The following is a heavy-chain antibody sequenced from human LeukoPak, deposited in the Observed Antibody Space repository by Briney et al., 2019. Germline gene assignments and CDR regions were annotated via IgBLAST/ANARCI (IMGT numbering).Heavy chain of an antibody. CDR2: ISYDGSNK. CDR3: ARLSNIAASQGFDY. J-gene: IGHJ4*02. D-gene: IGHD6-13*01. Sequence: GGSLRLSCAASGFTFSSYAMHWVRQAPGKGLEWVAVISYDGSNKYYADSVKGRFTISRDNSKNTLYLQMNSLRAEDTAVYYCARLSNIAASQGFDYWGQGTLVTVSS. V-gene: IGHV3-30-3*01. CDR1: GFTFSSYA.